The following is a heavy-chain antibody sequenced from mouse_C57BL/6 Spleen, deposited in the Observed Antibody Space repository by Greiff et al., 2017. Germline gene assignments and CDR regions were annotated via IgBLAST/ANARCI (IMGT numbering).Heavy chain of an antibody. CDR3: ASFTTVVAPRYFDV. CDR1: GFSLTSYG. J-gene: IGHJ1*03. V-gene: IGHV2-4*01. CDR2: IWSGGST. D-gene: IGHD1-1*01. Sequence: VKLVESGPGLVQPSQSLSITCTVSGFSLTSYGVHWVRQPPGKGLEWLGVIWSGGSTDYNAAFISRLSISKDNSKSQVFFKMNSLQADDTAIYYCASFTTVVAPRYFDVWGTGTTVTVSS.